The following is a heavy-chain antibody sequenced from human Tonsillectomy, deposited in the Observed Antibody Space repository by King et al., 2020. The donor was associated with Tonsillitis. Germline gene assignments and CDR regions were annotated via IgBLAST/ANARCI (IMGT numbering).Heavy chain of an antibody. Sequence: QLVQSGAEVKKPGASVKVSCKASGYSFTGYYIHWGRQAPGQGLEWMGWINPNSCGTEYAQKFQGRVTMTRDTSLSTAYIELSRLRFDDTAVYYCASLYCSDGKCYAGWFDPWGQGTLVTVSS. CDR2: INPNSCGT. CDR3: ASLYCSDGKCYAGWFDP. V-gene: IGHV1-2*02. D-gene: IGHD2-15*01. J-gene: IGHJ5*02. CDR1: GYSFTGYY.